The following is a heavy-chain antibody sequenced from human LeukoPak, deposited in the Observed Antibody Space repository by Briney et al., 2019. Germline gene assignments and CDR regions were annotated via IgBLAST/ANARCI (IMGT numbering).Heavy chain of an antibody. CDR2: IYYSGST. CDR3: ARVSYRRYCSGGSCYHNWFDP. J-gene: IGHJ5*02. CDR1: GGSVSSGSYY. V-gene: IGHV4-61*01. Sequence: PSETLSLTCTVSGGSVSSGSYYWSWIRQPPGKGLEWIGYIYYSGSTNYNPSLKSRVTISVDTSKNQFSLKLSSVTAADTAVYYCARVSYRRYCSGGSCYHNWFDPWGQGTLVTVSS. D-gene: IGHD2-15*01.